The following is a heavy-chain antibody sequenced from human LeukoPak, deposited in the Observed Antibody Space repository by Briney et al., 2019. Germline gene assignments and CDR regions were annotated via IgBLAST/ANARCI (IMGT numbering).Heavy chain of an antibody. Sequence: SETLSLTCSVSGVSISTYYWIWIRQPPAKGLEWMGFFSYSGSTKYNPSLKSRVTMSVDTSKNQFSLKLSSVTAADTAVYFCARGPNRYSSGWYYFDYWGQGTLVTVSS. J-gene: IGHJ4*02. V-gene: IGHV4-59*01. CDR3: ARGPNRYSSGWYYFDY. CDR2: FSYSGST. D-gene: IGHD6-19*01. CDR1: GVSISTYY.